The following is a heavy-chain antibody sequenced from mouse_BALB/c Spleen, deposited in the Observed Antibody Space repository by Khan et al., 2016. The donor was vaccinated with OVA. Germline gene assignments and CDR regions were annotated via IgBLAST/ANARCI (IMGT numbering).Heavy chain of an antibody. D-gene: IGHD1-1*01. CDR2: ISYSGNT. CDR1: GYSITSDYA. V-gene: IGHV3-2*02. CDR3: AIVYGGDFDY. Sequence: QLEESGPGLVKPSQSLSLICTVTGYSITSDYAWNWIRQFPGNKLEWMGFISYSGNTNYNPSLKSRISITRDTSKNQFFLHLNSVTTEDTATYYCAIVYGGDFDYWGQGTTLTVSS. J-gene: IGHJ2*01.